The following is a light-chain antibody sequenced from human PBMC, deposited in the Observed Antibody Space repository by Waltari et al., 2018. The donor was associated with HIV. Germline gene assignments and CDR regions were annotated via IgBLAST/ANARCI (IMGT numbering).Light chain of an antibody. CDR1: SSNIGSKY. V-gene: IGLV1-47*01. Sequence: QSVLTQPPSASETPGQRVTISCSGSSSNIGSKYVYWYQKLPGSAPKLLIYRNNQRPSGVPDRFSGSKSGTSASLAISGLRSEDEADYYCAAWDDSFNGYVFGTGTKVTVL. CDR3: AAWDDSFNGYV. J-gene: IGLJ1*01. CDR2: RNN.